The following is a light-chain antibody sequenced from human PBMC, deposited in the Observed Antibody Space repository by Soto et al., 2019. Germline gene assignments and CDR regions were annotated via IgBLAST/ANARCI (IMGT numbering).Light chain of an antibody. V-gene: IGKV1-27*01. J-gene: IGKJ5*01. CDR2: AAS. CDR3: QKYSSVIT. Sequence: DIQMTQSPSSLSASVGDRVTITCRASQGIRNFLAWYQQKPGKVPKLLISAASTLESGVPSRFSGSGCGTDFTLTITSLQPEDVATYYCQKYSSVITFGQGTRLEIK. CDR1: QGIRNF.